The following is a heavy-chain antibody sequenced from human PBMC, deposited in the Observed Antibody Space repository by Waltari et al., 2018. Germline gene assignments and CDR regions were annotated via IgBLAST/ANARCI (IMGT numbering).Heavy chain of an antibody. CDR1: GFSFSAYW. CDR2: RKYDGSAT. D-gene: IGHD2-2*01. V-gene: IGHV3-7*03. Sequence: EVQLMESGGGLVQPGGSLRLSCAASGFSFSAYWMTWVRQAPGKGLGWVANRKYDGSATYHADSGNGRFSISRDNAKNSLYLQMNSVSAEDTAIYYCARGSPGYVRVWDCWGQGTMVTVSS. J-gene: IGHJ4*02. CDR3: ARGSPGYVRVWDC.